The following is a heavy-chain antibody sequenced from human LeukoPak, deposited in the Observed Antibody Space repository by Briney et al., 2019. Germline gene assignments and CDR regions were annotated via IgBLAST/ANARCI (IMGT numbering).Heavy chain of an antibody. CDR2: IYYSGST. Sequence: GSLRPSCAASGFIFSDHYMSWVRQPPGKGLEWIGSIYYSGSTYYNPSLKSRVTISVDTSKNQFSLKLSSVTAADTAVYYCARLYGGYYYYMDVWGKGATVTVSS. D-gene: IGHD4-23*01. J-gene: IGHJ6*03. CDR1: GFIFSDHY. CDR3: ARLYGGYYYYMDV. V-gene: IGHV4-38-2*01.